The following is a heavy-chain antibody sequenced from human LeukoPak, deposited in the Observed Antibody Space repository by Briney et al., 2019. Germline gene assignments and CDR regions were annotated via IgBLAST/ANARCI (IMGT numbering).Heavy chain of an antibody. CDR1: GGSISSSY. J-gene: IGHJ4*02. Sequence: PSETLSLTCTVSGGSISSSYWNWIRQPPGKGLEWIGYIYYRGSTNYNPSLKSRVTISVDTSKNQFSLKLSSATATDTAMYYCARGDDYKSTLFDYWGQGTLVTVSS. CDR2: IYYRGST. V-gene: IGHV4-59*01. D-gene: IGHD5-12*01. CDR3: ARGDDYKSTLFDY.